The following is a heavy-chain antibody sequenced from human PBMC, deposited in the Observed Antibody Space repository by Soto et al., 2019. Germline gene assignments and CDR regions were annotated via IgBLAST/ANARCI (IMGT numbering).Heavy chain of an antibody. Sequence: GGSLRLSCAASGFPFSSYAMSWVRQAPGKGLEWVSVISGDGGSTKYADSVKGRFTISRDNSKNTLFLQMNSLRAEDTAVYFCAKGDCSGGSYYFSAFDIWGQGTMIIVSS. CDR2: ISGDGGST. CDR1: GFPFSSYA. CDR3: AKGDCSGGSYYFSAFDI. J-gene: IGHJ3*02. D-gene: IGHD2-15*01. V-gene: IGHV3-23*01.